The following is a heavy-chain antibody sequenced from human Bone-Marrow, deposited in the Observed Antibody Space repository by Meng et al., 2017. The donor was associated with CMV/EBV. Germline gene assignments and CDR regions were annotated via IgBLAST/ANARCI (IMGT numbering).Heavy chain of an antibody. CDR3: ARHSYCSSTSCYISY. Sequence: KVSCKGSGYSFTSYWIGWVRQMPGKGLEWMGIIYPGDSDTRYSPSFQGQVTISADKSISTAYLQWSSLKASDTAMYYCARHSYCSSTSCYISYRGQGTLVAVSS. CDR1: GYSFTSYW. J-gene: IGHJ4*02. D-gene: IGHD2-2*02. V-gene: IGHV5-51*01. CDR2: IYPGDSDT.